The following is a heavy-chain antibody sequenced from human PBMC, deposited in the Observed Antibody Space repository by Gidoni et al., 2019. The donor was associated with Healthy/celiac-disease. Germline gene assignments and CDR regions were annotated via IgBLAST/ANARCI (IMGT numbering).Heavy chain of an antibody. CDR3: AKASNARIAVAGHFDY. D-gene: IGHD6-19*01. Sequence: EVQLVESGGGLVQPGGSLRLSCAASGFTFSSYAMSWVRQAPGKGLEWVSAIRGSGGSTYYADSVKGRFTISRDNSKNTLYLQMNSLRAEDTAVYYCAKASNARIAVAGHFDYWGQGTLVTVSS. CDR1: GFTFSSYA. V-gene: IGHV3-23*04. CDR2: IRGSGGST. J-gene: IGHJ4*02.